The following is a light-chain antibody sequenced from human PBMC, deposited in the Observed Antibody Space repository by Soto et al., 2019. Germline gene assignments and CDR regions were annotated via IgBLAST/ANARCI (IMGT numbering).Light chain of an antibody. CDR3: QQYGSSPLLT. CDR1: QSVSSSY. Sequence: EIVLTQSPGTLSLSPGEIATLSCRASQSVSSSYLAWYQQKPGQAPRLLIYGASSRATGIPARFSGSGSGTDFTLTISRLEPEDFAVYYCQQYGSSPLLTFGGGTKVEIK. CDR2: GAS. J-gene: IGKJ4*01. V-gene: IGKV3-20*01.